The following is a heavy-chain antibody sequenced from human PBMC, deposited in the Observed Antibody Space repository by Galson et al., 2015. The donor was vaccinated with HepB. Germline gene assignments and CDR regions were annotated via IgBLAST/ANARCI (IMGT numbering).Heavy chain of an antibody. CDR3: ARESIWSGYYYFDY. V-gene: IGHV1-69*04. J-gene: IGHJ4*02. CDR2: ITPMFGIA. CDR1: GGTFSSNS. Sequence: SVKVSCKASGGTFSSNSISWVRQAPGQGLEWMGSITPMFGIAKYAQQFQGRVTITAAKSTSTAYMELSSLISEDTAVYYCARESIWSGYYYFDYWGQGTLVTASS. D-gene: IGHD3-3*01.